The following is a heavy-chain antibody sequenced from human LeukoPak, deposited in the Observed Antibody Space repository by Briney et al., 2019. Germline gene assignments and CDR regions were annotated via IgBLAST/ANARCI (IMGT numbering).Heavy chain of an antibody. CDR3: AKGPFFCSGGSCYSSWFDP. J-gene: IGHJ5*02. Sequence: PGGSLRLSCAASGFTFDDYAMHWGRQAPGKGLEWVSLISGDGGSTYYADSVEGRFTISRDNSKNSLYLQMNSLRTEDTALYYCAKGPFFCSGGSCYSSWFDPWGQGTLVTVSS. D-gene: IGHD2-15*01. CDR1: GFTFDDYA. V-gene: IGHV3-43*02. CDR2: ISGDGGST.